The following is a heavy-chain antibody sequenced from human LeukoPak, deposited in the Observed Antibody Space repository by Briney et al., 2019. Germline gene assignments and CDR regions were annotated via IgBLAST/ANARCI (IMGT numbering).Heavy chain of an antibody. CDR3: ARLDYDYDSSGYSATFDY. Sequence: SETLSLTCTVSGGSINYYYWSWIRQPPGKAVEWIGYIYYSGSTNYNPSLKSRVTISVDTSKNQFSLKLSSVAAADTAVYYCARLDYDYDSSGYSATFDYWGQGALVTVSP. CDR1: GGSINYYY. V-gene: IGHV4-59*08. CDR2: IYYSGST. J-gene: IGHJ4*02. D-gene: IGHD3-22*01.